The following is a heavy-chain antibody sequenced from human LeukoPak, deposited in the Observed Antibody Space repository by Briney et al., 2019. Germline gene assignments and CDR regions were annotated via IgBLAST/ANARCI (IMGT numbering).Heavy chain of an antibody. CDR2: INHSGST. V-gene: IGHV4-39*07. Sequence: SETLSLTCTVSGGSISSGSYYWSWIRQPPGEGLEWIGEINHSGSTNYNPSLKSRVTISVDTSKNQFSLKLSSVTAADTAVYYCARGSTVVPLFDWGQGTLVTVSS. J-gene: IGHJ4*02. CDR3: ARGSTVVPLFD. D-gene: IGHD4-23*01. CDR1: GGSISSGSYY.